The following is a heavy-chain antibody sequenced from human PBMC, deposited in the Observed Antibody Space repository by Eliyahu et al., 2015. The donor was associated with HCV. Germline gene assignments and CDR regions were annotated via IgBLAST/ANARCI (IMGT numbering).Heavy chain of an antibody. CDR2: IYYKGGT. CDR3: AKIYCTSSKCSMYNWFDP. Sequence: QLQLQESGPGLVKPSETLSLTCTVSGDSISSNDYYWGWIRQPPGKGLEWIGTIYYKGGTYYNPSLKNRVTISVDTSKNQFSLSLSSVTAADTAVYYCAKIYCTSSKCSMYNWFDPWGQGTLVTVSS. J-gene: IGHJ5*02. CDR1: GDSISSNDYY. D-gene: IGHD2-2*01. V-gene: IGHV4-39*01.